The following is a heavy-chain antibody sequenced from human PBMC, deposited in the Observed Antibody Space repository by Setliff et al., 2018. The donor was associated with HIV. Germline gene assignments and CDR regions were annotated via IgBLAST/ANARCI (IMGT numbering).Heavy chain of an antibody. CDR3: ARCMTMTGNWFDP. V-gene: IGHV1-2*02. D-gene: IGHD3-22*01. CDR1: GYTFTGYY. J-gene: IGHJ5*02. CDR2: INPNSGGT. Sequence: ASVKVCCKASGYTFTGYYMHWVRQAPGQGLEWMGWINPNSGGTNYAQKFQGRVTMTRDTSISTAYMELSSLRSDDTAVYYCARCMTMTGNWFDPWGQGTLVTVSS.